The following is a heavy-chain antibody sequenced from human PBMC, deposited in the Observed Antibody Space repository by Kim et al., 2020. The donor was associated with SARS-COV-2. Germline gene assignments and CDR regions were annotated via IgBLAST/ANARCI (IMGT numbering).Heavy chain of an antibody. V-gene: IGHV1-8*01. D-gene: IGHD2-8*01. CDR2: MNPNSGNT. Sequence: ASVKVSCKASGYTFTSYDINWVRQATGQGLEWMGWMNPNSGNTGYAQKFQGRVTMTRNTSISTAYMELSSLRSEDTAVYYCARGPFGLYGIDYWGQGTLVTVSS. CDR3: ARGPFGLYGIDY. J-gene: IGHJ4*02. CDR1: GYTFTSYD.